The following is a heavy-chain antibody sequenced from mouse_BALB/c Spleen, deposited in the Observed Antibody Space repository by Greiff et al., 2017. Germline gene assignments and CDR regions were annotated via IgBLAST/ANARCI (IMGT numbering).Heavy chain of an antibody. J-gene: IGHJ3*01. CDR3: ARGSGEFAY. CDR1: GFTFSDYY. D-gene: IGHD1-3*01. V-gene: IGHV5-4*02. Sequence: EVKLVESGGGLVKPGGSLKLSCAASGFTFSDYYMYWVRQTPEKRLEWVATISDGGSYTYYPDSVKGRFTISRDNAKNNLYLRMSSLKSEDTAMYYCARGSGEFAYWGQGTLVTVSA. CDR2: ISDGGSYT.